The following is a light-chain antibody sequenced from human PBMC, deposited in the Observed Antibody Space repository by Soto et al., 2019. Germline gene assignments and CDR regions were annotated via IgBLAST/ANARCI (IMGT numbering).Light chain of an antibody. CDR2: DAS. V-gene: IGKV3-11*01. CDR1: QSVSSY. J-gene: IGKJ3*01. Sequence: EIVLTQSPATLSLSPGERATLSCRASQSVSSYLAWYQQKPGQAPRLLIYDASNRATGIPARFSGSGSGTDFTLTITSLEPEDFAVYCCQQRSNWPLTFGPGTKLDCK. CDR3: QQRSNWPLT.